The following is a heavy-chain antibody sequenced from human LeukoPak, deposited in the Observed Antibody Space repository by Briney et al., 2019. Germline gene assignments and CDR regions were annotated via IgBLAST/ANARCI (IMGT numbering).Heavy chain of an antibody. Sequence: GGSLRLSCAASGFTFGHYAMHWVRRAPGRGLEWVSLISGDGDGTYYADSVKGRFTISRDTSRNSLYLQMDSLRTEDTALYYCAKDRGGYYGSGTSYYFYGMDAWGQGTTVTVSS. CDR3: AKDRGGYYGSGTSYYFYGMDA. V-gene: IGHV3-43*02. CDR2: ISGDGDGT. D-gene: IGHD3-10*01. J-gene: IGHJ6*02. CDR1: GFTFGHYA.